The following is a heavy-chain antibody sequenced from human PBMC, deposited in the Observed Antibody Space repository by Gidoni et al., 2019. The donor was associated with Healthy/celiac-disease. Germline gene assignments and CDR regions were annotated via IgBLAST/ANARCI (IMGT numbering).Heavy chain of an antibody. V-gene: IGHV3-23*04. D-gene: IGHD3-10*01. Sequence: EVQLVESGGGLVQPGGSLRLSCAASGFTFSSDAMSWVRQAPGKGLEWCSAISGSGGSTYYADSVKGRFTISRDNSKNTLYLQMNSLRAEDTAVYYCVSYGGSGSYYNWFDPWGQGTLVTVSS. CDR3: VSYGGSGSYYNWFDP. J-gene: IGHJ5*02. CDR2: ISGSGGST. CDR1: GFTFSSDA.